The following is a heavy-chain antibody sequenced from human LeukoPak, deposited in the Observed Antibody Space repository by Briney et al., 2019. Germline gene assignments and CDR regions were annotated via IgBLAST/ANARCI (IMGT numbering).Heavy chain of an antibody. CDR3: ARTGYSSSQLAEYFQH. Sequence: SETLSLTRTVSGGSISSYYWSWIRQPPGKGLEWIGYIYYSGSTNYNPSLKSRVTISVDTSKNQFSLKLSSVTAADTAVYYCARTGYSSSQLAEYFQHWGQGTLVTVSS. J-gene: IGHJ1*01. D-gene: IGHD6-13*01. CDR1: GGSISSYY. CDR2: IYYSGST. V-gene: IGHV4-59*01.